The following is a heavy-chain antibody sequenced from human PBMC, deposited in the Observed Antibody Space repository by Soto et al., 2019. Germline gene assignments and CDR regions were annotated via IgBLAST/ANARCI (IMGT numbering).Heavy chain of an antibody. D-gene: IGHD1-1*01. CDR3: AKDGSQGGPEIYFDY. J-gene: IGHJ4*02. Sequence: EVQLLESGGGLVQPGGSLRLSCAASGFTFSSYAMSWVRQPPGKGLEWVSAISGSGGSTYYAASVKGRFTISRDKSKNTLFLQMNSLRAEDTAVYNCAKDGSQGGPEIYFDYWGQGTLVTVSS. CDR2: ISGSGGST. CDR1: GFTFSSYA. V-gene: IGHV3-23*01.